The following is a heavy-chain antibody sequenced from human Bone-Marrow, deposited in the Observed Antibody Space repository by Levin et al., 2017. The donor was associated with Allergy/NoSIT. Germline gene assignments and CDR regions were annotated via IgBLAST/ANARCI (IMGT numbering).Heavy chain of an antibody. D-gene: IGHD6-13*01. CDR1: GFTFDDYA. CDR3: ARTIAAAGTGAFDI. CDR2: ISWNSGSI. Sequence: GGSLKISCAASGFTFDDYAMHWVRQAPGKGLEWVSGISWNSGSIGYADSVKGRFTISRDNAKNSLYLQMNSLRAEDTALYYCARTIAAAGTGAFDIWGQGTMVTVSS. J-gene: IGHJ3*02. V-gene: IGHV3-9*01.